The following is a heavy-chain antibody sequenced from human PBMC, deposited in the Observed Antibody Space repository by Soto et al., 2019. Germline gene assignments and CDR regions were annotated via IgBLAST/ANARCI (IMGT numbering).Heavy chain of an antibody. Sequence: SETLSLTCTVSGGSISSGDYYWSWIRQPPGKGLEWIGYIYYSGSTNYNPSLKSRVTISVDTSKNQFSLKLSSVTAADTTVYYCARGVYYDFWSGYFREVPNVKYFDYWGQGTLVTVSS. D-gene: IGHD3-3*01. J-gene: IGHJ4*02. V-gene: IGHV4-61*08. CDR3: ARGVYYDFWSGYFREVPNVKYFDY. CDR2: IYYSGST. CDR1: GGSISSGDYY.